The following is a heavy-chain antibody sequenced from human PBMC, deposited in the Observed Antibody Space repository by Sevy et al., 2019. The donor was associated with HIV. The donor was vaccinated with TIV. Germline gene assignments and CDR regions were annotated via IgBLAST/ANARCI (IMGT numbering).Heavy chain of an antibody. D-gene: IGHD2-8*01. J-gene: IGHJ6*02. Sequence: GGSLRLSCAASGLPFNKYGMHWVRQAPGKGLAWVALIWYDGGDKYYADSVKGRFTISRDNSKNTLYLQMNSLRAEDTAVYYCASWTKPSNNFGMDVWGQGTTVTVSS. CDR1: GLPFNKYG. V-gene: IGHV3-33*01. CDR2: IWYDGGDK. CDR3: ASWTKPSNNFGMDV.